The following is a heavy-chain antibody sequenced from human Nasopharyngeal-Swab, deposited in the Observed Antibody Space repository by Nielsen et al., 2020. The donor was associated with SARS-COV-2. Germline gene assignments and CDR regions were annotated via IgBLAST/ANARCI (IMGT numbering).Heavy chain of an antibody. CDR3: ARERGAGTRKGYFDY. CDR2: ISSSGSTI. Sequence: GEPLKISCAASGFTFSSYEMNWVRQAPGKGLEWVSYISSSGSTIYYADSVKGRFTISRDNAKNSLYLQMNSLRAEDTAVYYCARERGAGTRKGYFDYWGQGTLVTVSS. D-gene: IGHD3-10*01. V-gene: IGHV3-48*03. J-gene: IGHJ4*02. CDR1: GFTFSSYE.